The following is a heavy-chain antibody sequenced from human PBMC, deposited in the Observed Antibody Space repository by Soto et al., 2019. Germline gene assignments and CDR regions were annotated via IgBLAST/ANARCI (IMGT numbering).Heavy chain of an antibody. Sequence: PGGSLRLSCAASGFTFSTSAMHWIRQAPGKGLEWVSVICGDGGSTYYADSVRGRFTISRDNSKNTLYLQMNSLRAEDTAIYHCAKASYSTSFSASDFWGQGTMVTVSS. CDR1: GFTFSTSA. V-gene: IGHV3-23*01. CDR3: AKASYSTSFSASDF. CDR2: ICGDGGST. J-gene: IGHJ3*01. D-gene: IGHD6-6*01.